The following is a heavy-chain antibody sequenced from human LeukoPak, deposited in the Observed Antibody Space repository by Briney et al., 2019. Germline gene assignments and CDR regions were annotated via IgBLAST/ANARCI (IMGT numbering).Heavy chain of an antibody. V-gene: IGHV3-23*01. D-gene: IGHD3-3*01. CDR2: ISGSGGST. Sequence: QPGGSLRLSCAASGFTFSSYAMSWVRQAPGKGLEWVSAISGSGGSTYYADSVKGRFTNSRDNSKNTLYQQMNSLKAEDTAVYYCAKGPPITIFGVVITPFDYWGQGTLVTVSS. CDR3: AKGPPITIFGVVITPFDY. J-gene: IGHJ4*02. CDR1: GFTFSSYA.